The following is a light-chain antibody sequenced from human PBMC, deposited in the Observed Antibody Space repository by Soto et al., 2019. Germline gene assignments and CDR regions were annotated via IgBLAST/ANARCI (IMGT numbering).Light chain of an antibody. CDR3: QQYNSYPST. J-gene: IGKJ2*01. CDR1: QSLSKW. Sequence: DIQMTQSPSTLSASVGDRVTITCRASQSLSKWLAWYQQKPGKAPKLLIYNASTLERGVPSRFSCRGSGTEFCHTITSLQSDDFASYFCQQYNSYPSTFGQGTKLDIK. CDR2: NAS. V-gene: IGKV1-5*03.